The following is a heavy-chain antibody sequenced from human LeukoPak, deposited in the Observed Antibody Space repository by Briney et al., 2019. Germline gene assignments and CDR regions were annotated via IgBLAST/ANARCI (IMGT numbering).Heavy chain of an antibody. J-gene: IGHJ5*02. Sequence: SVTLSLTCAVSGYSISSGDYWGWIRQPPGKGLEWFGRIYHSGSTHYNPSLKSRVTIPVDTSKNQFSLKLSSVTAADTAVYYCARNTTEVVTAKWFDPWGQGTLVTVSS. CDR2: IYHSGST. V-gene: IGHV4-38-2*01. CDR1: GYSISSGDY. D-gene: IGHD2-21*02. CDR3: ARNTTEVVTAKWFDP.